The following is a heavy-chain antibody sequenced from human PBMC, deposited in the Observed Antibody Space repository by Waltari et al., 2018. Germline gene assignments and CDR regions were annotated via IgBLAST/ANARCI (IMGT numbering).Heavy chain of an antibody. CDR2: IIPIFGTA. Sequence: QVQLVQSGAEVKKPGSSVKVSCKASGGTFSSYAISWVRQAPGQGLEWMGGIIPIFGTANYAQKFQGRVTITADKSTSTAYMELSSLRSEDTAVYYCAREGTIEGYCSGGSCSNWFDPWGQGTLVTVSS. CDR3: AREGTIEGYCSGGSCSNWFDP. D-gene: IGHD2-15*01. CDR1: GGTFSSYA. V-gene: IGHV1-69*14. J-gene: IGHJ5*02.